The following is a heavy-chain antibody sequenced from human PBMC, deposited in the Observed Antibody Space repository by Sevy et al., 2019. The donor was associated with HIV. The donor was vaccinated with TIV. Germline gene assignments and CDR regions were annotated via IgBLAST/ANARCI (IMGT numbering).Heavy chain of an antibody. V-gene: IGHV3-30-3*01. CDR1: GFTFNRYS. CDR3: ALERLSSDVAEYFQN. J-gene: IGHJ1*01. D-gene: IGHD1-1*01. CDR2: ISFDATNK. Sequence: GGSLRLSCAASGFTFNRYSMHWVRQAPGKGLEWVATISFDATNKHYPDSVKGRFTIPRDNFQNSPFLQMDSRRPADTAVYYCALERLSSDVAEYFQNWGQGTLVTVSS.